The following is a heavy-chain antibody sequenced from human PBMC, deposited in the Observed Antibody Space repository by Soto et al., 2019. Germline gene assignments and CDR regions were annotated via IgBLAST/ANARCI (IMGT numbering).Heavy chain of an antibody. Sequence: SETLSLTCTVSGGSISSYYWSWIRQPAVKGLEWIGRIYTSGSTNYNPSLKSRVTMSVDTSKNQFSLKLSSVTAADTAVYYCARHPYYDFWSSCKFGYYYYGMDVWGQGTTVTVSS. CDR1: GGSISSYY. J-gene: IGHJ6*02. V-gene: IGHV4-4*07. CDR3: ARHPYYDFWSSCKFGYYYYGMDV. CDR2: IYTSGST. D-gene: IGHD3-3*01.